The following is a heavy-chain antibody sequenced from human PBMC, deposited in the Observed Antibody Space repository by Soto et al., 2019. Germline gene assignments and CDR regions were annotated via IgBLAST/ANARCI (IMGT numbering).Heavy chain of an antibody. CDR3: ARAGPTGHFDY. V-gene: IGHV3-48*01. CDR2: ISSSSSTI. CDR1: GFTFSSYS. J-gene: IGHJ4*02. D-gene: IGHD4-17*01. Sequence: EVQLVESGGGLVQPGGSLRLSCAASGFTFSSYSMNWVRQAPGKGLEWVSYISSSSSTIYYADSVKGRFTISRDNAKNSLYLQMNSLRAEDTAVYYCARAGPTGHFDYWGQGTLVTVSS.